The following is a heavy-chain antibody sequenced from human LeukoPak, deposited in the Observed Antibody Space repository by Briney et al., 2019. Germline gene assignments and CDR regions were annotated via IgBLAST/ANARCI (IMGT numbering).Heavy chain of an antibody. CDR2: INGAGDNT. CDR1: GYTFSSHG. CDR3: AKVSVCYGRYPDY. J-gene: IGHJ4*02. V-gene: IGHV3-23*01. Sequence: GGSLRLSCAASGYTFSSHGLTWVRQAPGKGLEWVSTINGAGDNTYYAETVKGRFTISRDNSKNTLYLQMHSLRAEDTAIYYCAKVSVCYGRYPDYWGQGTLVTVS. D-gene: IGHD3-16*01.